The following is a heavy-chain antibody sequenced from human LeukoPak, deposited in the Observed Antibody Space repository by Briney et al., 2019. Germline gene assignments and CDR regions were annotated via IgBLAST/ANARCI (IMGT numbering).Heavy chain of an antibody. CDR2: ISGSGGST. J-gene: IGHJ4*02. CDR3: AKAPTYYYDSSGYYYDY. V-gene: IGHV3-23*01. CDR1: GFTFSSYG. D-gene: IGHD3-22*01. Sequence: GGSLRLSCAASGFTFSSYGMSWVRQAPGKGLEWVSAISGSGGSTYYADSVKGRFTISRDNSKNTLYLQMNSLRAEDTAVYYCAKAPTYYYDSSGYYYDYWGQGTLVTVSS.